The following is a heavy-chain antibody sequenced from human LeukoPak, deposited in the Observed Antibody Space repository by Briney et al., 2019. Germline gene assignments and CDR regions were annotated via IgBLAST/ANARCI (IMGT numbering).Heavy chain of an antibody. CDR2: INPNSGGT. V-gene: IGHV1-2*06. CDR3: ARTDPNYYYMDV. Sequence: GASVKVSCKASGYTFTGYYMHWVRQAPGQGLEWMGRINPNSGGTSYAQKFQGRVTMTRDTSISTAYMELSRLRSDDTAVYYCARTDPNYYYMDVWGKGTTVTVSS. J-gene: IGHJ6*03. CDR1: GYTFTGYY.